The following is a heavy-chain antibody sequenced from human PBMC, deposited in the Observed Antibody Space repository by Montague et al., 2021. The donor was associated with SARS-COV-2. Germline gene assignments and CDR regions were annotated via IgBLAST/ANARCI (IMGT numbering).Heavy chain of an antibody. CDR3: AGGSRQWLVRPPHYYYFDY. V-gene: IGHV4-34*01. D-gene: IGHD6-19*01. Sequence: SETLSLTCAVYGVSFSGYYWSWIRQPPGKGLEWIGEINHSGSTNYNPSLKSRVTMSVDTSKNQFSLKLSSVTAADTAVYYCAGGSRQWLVRPPHYYYFDYWGQGTLVTVSS. J-gene: IGHJ4*02. CDR2: INHSGST. CDR1: GVSFSGYY.